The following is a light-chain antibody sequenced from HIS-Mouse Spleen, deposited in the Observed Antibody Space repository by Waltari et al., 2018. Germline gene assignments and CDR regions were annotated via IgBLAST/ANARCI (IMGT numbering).Light chain of an antibody. Sequence: QSALTQPPSVSGSPAQSITISCTGTTSDVGVYNYVSWYQQHPGKAPKLMIYDVSNRPSGVSNRFSGSKSGNTASLTISGLQAEDEADYYCSSYTSSSTLYVFGTGTKVTVL. V-gene: IGLV2-14*03. CDR2: DVS. CDR1: TSDVGVYNY. CDR3: SSYTSSSTLYV. J-gene: IGLJ1*01.